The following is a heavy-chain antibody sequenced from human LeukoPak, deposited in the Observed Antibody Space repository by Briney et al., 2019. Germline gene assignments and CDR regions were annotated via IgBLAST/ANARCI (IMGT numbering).Heavy chain of an antibody. Sequence: PSETLSLTCAVYGWSFSGYYWSWIRQPPANGLEGTGEINHSGSTNYNPSLKSRVTISVDTANNQYSLKLSSVTVADTAVYYCARGRGIVVVITPRSRYYMDVWGKGTTVTVSS. CDR1: GWSFSGYY. V-gene: IGHV4-34*01. J-gene: IGHJ6*03. CDR3: ARGRGIVVVITPRSRYYMDV. CDR2: INHSGST. D-gene: IGHD3-22*01.